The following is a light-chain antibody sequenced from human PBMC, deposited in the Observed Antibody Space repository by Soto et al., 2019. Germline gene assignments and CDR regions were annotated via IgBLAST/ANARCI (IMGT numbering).Light chain of an antibody. V-gene: IGKV1-9*01. J-gene: IGKJ4*01. CDR3: QQLNSYPRT. CDR1: QGISSY. Sequence: DIQLTQSPSFLSASVGDRVTITCRASQGISSYLAWYQQKPGKAPKVLIYEASTLQSGVPSRFSGSGSGTEFTLAISSLQPEAFATYYCQQLNSYPRTFGGGTKVEIK. CDR2: EAS.